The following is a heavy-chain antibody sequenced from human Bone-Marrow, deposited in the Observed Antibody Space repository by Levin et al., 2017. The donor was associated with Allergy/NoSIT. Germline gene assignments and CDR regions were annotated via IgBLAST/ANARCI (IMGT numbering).Heavy chain of an antibody. J-gene: IGHJ4*02. V-gene: IGHV3-66*04. D-gene: IGHD4-11*01. CDR2: IYSGGSI. CDR3: AGHTEGDC. Sequence: LSLTCAASGFTVSNNYMSWVRQAPGKGLEWVALIYSGGSIRYADSVKGRFTVSRDNSKNTLFLQMSSLRAEDTAVYYGAGHTEGDCWGQGALVTVSS. CDR1: GFTVSNNY.